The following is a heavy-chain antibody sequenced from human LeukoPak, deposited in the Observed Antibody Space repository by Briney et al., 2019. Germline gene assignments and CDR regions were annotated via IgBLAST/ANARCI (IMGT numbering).Heavy chain of an antibody. CDR2: IGGGGENT. Sequence: GSLKPSFAASGXTFNSHALSLVRQAPGKGLEWVSAIGGGGENTYYADSVKGRFTISRDSSKNTVYLHMKSLRAEDTAVYFCAKVLTGSQDYWGQGTLVTVSS. V-gene: IGHV3-23*01. D-gene: IGHD1-14*01. CDR1: GXTFNSHA. J-gene: IGHJ4*02. CDR3: AKVLTGSQDY.